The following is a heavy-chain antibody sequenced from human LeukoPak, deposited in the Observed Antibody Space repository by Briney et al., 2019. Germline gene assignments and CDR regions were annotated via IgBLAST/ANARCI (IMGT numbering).Heavy chain of an antibody. D-gene: IGHD2-15*01. J-gene: IGHJ4*02. CDR1: DGSITNYF. CDR2: IKYNGDT. CDR3: ARYYCSGGTCFHFDY. Sequence: SETLSLTCTVSDGSITNYFWSWIRQPPGKGLEWIGYIKYNGDTRYNPSLKSRVTMSVDTSKNQFSLKLTSVTAADTAEYYCARYYCSGGTCFHFDYWGQGALVTVS. V-gene: IGHV4-59*08.